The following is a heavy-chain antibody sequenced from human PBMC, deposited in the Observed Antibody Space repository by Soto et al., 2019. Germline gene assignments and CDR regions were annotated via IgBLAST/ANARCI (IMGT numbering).Heavy chain of an antibody. V-gene: IGHV3-48*03. CDR3: AREVAARGWYYYYGMDV. Sequence: PGGSLRLSCAASGFTFSSYEMNWVRQAPGKGLEWVSYISSSGSTIYYADSVKGRFTISRDNAKNSLYLHMNSLRAEDTAVYYCAREVAARGWYYYYGMDVWGQGTTVTVSS. CDR1: GFTFSSYE. J-gene: IGHJ6*02. CDR2: ISSSGSTI. D-gene: IGHD6-6*01.